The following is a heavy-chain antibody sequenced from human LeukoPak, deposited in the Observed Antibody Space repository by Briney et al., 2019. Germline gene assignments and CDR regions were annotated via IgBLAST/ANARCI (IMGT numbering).Heavy chain of an antibody. J-gene: IGHJ4*02. CDR1: GSTFSSYA. CDR2: ISGSGGST. V-gene: IGHV3-23*01. D-gene: IGHD3-3*01. CDR3: AKDPRNQYYDFWSGYYDHFDY. Sequence: GGSLRLSCAASGSTFSSYAMSWVRQAPGKGLEWVSAISGSGGSTYYADSVKGRFTISRDNSKNALYLQMNSLRAEDTAVYYCAKDPRNQYYDFWSGYYDHFDYWGQGTLVTVSS.